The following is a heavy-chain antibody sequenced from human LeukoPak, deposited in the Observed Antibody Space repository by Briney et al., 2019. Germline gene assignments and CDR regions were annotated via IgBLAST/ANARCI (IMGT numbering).Heavy chain of an antibody. D-gene: IGHD4/OR15-4a*01. CDR2: ISYDGSDK. CDR3: ARERCHAFDI. V-gene: IGHV3-30-3*01. Sequence: RWSLRLSGAAPAFTFSSYAVHWVRQAPGKGLGRVAVISYDGSDKSYADSVKGRVTISRDDAQTTLYLQINGLRAADTAVYYCARERCHAFDIWGQGTMVTVSS. CDR1: AFTFSSYA. J-gene: IGHJ3*02.